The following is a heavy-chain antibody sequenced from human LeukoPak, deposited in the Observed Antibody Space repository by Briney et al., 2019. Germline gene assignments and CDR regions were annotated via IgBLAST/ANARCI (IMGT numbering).Heavy chain of an antibody. CDR2: ISSSSSNI. CDR3: ATMLYSSTHGMDV. D-gene: IGHD6-13*01. Sequence: GGSLRLSCAASGFTFSSYSMSSGRQAPGKGVEGVSSISSSSSNIYYADSVKGRFTISRDNAKNSLYLQMNSLRAEDTAVYYCATMLYSSTHGMDVWGQGTTVTVSS. CDR1: GFTFSSYS. J-gene: IGHJ6*02. V-gene: IGHV3-21*01.